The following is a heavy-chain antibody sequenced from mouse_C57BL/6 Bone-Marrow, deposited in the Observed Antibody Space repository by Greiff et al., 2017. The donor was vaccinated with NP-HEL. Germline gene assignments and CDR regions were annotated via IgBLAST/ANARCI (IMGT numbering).Heavy chain of an antibody. CDR1: GYTFTSYW. Sequence: QVQLQQPGAELVKPGASVKLSCKASGYTFTSYWMQWVKQRPGQGLEWIGEIDPSDSYTNYNQKFKGKATLTVDTSSSTAYMQLSSLTSEDSAVYYCARWRGYFDVWGTGTTVTVSS. V-gene: IGHV1-50*01. CDR3: ARWRGYFDV. J-gene: IGHJ1*03. CDR2: IDPSDSYT.